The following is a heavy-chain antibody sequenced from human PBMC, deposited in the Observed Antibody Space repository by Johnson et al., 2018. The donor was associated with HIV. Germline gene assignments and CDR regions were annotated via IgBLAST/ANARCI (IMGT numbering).Heavy chain of an antibody. CDR2: ISSSGSTI. CDR1: GFTFSDYY. D-gene: IGHD4-17*01. Sequence: QVQLVESGGGVVQPGGSLRLSCAASGFTFSDYYMSWIRQAPGKGLEWVSYISSSGSTIYYADSVTGRFTISRDNAKNSLYMQMNSLRAEDTAVYYCAKDLNFRSTETNRASGAFDIWGQGTMVTVSS. CDR3: AKDLNFRSTETNRASGAFDI. V-gene: IGHV3-11*01. J-gene: IGHJ3*02.